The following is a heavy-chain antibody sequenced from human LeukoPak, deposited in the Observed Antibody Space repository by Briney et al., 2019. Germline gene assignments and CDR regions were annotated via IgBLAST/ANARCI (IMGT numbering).Heavy chain of an antibody. CDR3: AKSDDYGASGDY. J-gene: IGHJ4*02. V-gene: IGHV3-30*18. D-gene: IGHD4-17*01. Sequence: GGTLRLSCAASGFTFSNYGIHWVRQAPGKGLEWVAVISYDGSNKYYADSVKGRFTISRDNSKNTLYLQMSSLRAEDTAVYYCAKSDDYGASGDYWGQGTLVTVSS. CDR1: GFTFSNYG. CDR2: ISYDGSNK.